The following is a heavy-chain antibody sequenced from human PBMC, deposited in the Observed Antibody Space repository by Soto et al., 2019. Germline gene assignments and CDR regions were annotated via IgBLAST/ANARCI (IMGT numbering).Heavy chain of an antibody. J-gene: IGHJ6*02. D-gene: IGHD2-8*01. CDR1: GYSFTDYH. CDR2: INPKSGGT. CDR3: ARGDSTDCSNGVCSFFYNHDMDV. Sequence: GASVKVSCKASGYSFTDYHRHWGRQAPGQGLEWLGRINPKSGGTSTAQKFQGWVTMTTDTSISTASMELTRLTSDDTAIYYCARGDSTDCSNGVCSFFYNHDMDVWGQGTTVTVSS. V-gene: IGHV1-2*04.